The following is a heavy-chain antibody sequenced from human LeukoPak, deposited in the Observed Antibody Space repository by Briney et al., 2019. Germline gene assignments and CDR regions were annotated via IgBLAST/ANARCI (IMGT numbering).Heavy chain of an antibody. CDR2: TSGSGGNT. V-gene: IGHV3-23*01. Sequence: GGSLRLSCAASGFTFSSYAMSWVRQAPGKGLEWVAATSGSGGNTYYADSVKGRFTISRDNSKNTLYLQVNSLRAEDTAVYYCAKEYSGYDFDYWGQGTLVTVSS. CDR1: GFTFSSYA. D-gene: IGHD5-12*01. CDR3: AKEYSGYDFDY. J-gene: IGHJ4*02.